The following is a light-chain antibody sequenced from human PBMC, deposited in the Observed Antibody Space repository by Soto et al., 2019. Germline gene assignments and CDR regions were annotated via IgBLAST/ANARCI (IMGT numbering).Light chain of an antibody. Sequence: EIVLTQSPGTLSSSPGERATLSCRASQSVSSTYLAWYQHRPGQAPRLLIFGASSRATGVPDRFSGSGSGTDFTLTISRLEPEDFTVYYCQQYGRSPWTFGQGTKVEIK. J-gene: IGKJ1*01. CDR2: GAS. CDR3: QQYGRSPWT. V-gene: IGKV3-20*01. CDR1: QSVSSTY.